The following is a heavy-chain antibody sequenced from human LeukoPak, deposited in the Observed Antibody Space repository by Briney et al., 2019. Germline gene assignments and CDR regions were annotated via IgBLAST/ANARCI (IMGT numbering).Heavy chain of an antibody. V-gene: IGHV1-69*01. CDR1: GGTFSSYA. CDR2: IIPIFGTA. J-gene: IGHJ3*02. CDR3: AQERGDCSGGSCYVDAFAI. D-gene: IGHD2-15*01. Sequence: SVKVSCKASGGTFSSYAISWVRQAPGQGLEWMGGIIPIFGTANYAQKLQGRVTITADESTSTAYMELSSLRSEDTAVYYCAQERGDCSGGSCYVDAFAIWGQGTMATVYS.